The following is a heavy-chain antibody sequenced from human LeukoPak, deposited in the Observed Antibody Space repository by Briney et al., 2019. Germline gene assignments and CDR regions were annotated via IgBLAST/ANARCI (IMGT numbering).Heavy chain of an antibody. CDR2: IYTSGST. CDR3: ARDDYYDSSGYSRFDY. CDR1: GGSISSGSYY. D-gene: IGHD3-22*01. J-gene: IGHJ4*02. Sequence: SETLSLTCTVSGGSISSGSYYWSWIRQPAGKGLEWIGRIYTSGSTNYNPSLKSRVTISVDTSKNQFSLKLSSVTAADTAVYYCARDDYYDSSGYSRFDYWGQGTLVTVSS. V-gene: IGHV4-61*02.